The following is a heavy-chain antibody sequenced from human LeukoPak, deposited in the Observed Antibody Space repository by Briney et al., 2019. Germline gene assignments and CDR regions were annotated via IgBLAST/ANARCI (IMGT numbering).Heavy chain of an antibody. J-gene: IGHJ4*02. CDR1: GFTFSSYS. CDR3: ARGRVSDLAARD. V-gene: IGHV3-48*01. CDR2: ISSSSSTI. D-gene: IGHD6-6*01. Sequence: GGPLRLSCAASGFTFSSYSMNWVRQAPGKGLEWVSYISSSSSTIYYANSVKGRFTISRDNAKNSLHLQMNSLRAEDTAVYYCARGRVSDLAARDWGQGTLVTVSS.